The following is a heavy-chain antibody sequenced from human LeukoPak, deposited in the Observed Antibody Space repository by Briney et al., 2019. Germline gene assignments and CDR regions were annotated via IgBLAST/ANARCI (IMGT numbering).Heavy chain of an antibody. CDR2: MSGSGGST. CDR3: AKEIYGDSTGGRFQH. V-gene: IGHV3-23*01. D-gene: IGHD4-17*01. Sequence: TGGSLRLSCVASGFTFSSYAMSWVRQAPGKGLEWVSVMSGSGGSTYYADSVKGRFTISRDNSKNTLYLQMNSLRAEDTAVYYCAKEIYGDSTGGRFQHWGQGTLVTLSS. J-gene: IGHJ1*01. CDR1: GFTFSSYA.